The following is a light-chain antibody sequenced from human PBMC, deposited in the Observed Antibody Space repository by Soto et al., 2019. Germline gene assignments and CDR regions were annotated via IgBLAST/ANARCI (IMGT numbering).Light chain of an antibody. Sequence: QSALTQPPSVSAAPGQKVTISCSGSSSNIGNNYVSWYQQLPGTAPKLLIYENNKRPSGIPDRFSGSKSGTSATLGITGLQTGDGADYYWGTWDSSLGAEVFGGGTKLPVL. V-gene: IGLV1-51*02. J-gene: IGLJ3*02. CDR3: GTWDSSLGAEV. CDR1: SSNIGNNY. CDR2: ENN.